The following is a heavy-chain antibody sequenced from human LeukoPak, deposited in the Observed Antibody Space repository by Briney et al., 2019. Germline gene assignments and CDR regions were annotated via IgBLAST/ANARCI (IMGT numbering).Heavy chain of an antibody. V-gene: IGHV3-21*01. CDR3: ARDPGGYSSGGELDV. J-gene: IGHJ6*04. Sequence: GGSLRLSCAASGFTFSSYTMNWVRRAPGKGLEWVSSISSSSSYIYYADSVKGRSTISRDNAKNSLYLQMNSLRAEDMAVYYCARDPGGYSSGGELDVWGKGTTVTVSS. CDR1: GFTFSSYT. D-gene: IGHD6-19*01. CDR2: ISSSSSYI.